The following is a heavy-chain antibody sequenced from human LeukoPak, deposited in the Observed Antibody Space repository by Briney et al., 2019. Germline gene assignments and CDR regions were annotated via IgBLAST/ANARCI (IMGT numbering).Heavy chain of an antibody. Sequence: GGSLRLSCAASGFTFSSYSMNWVRQAPGKGLEWVSSISSSSSYIYYADSVKGRFTISRDNAKNSLYLQMNSLRAEDTAVYYCARARGSGSYVYFDYWGQGTLVTVSS. CDR3: ARARGSGSYVYFDY. CDR2: ISSSSSYI. D-gene: IGHD3-10*01. CDR1: GFTFSSYS. J-gene: IGHJ4*02. V-gene: IGHV3-21*01.